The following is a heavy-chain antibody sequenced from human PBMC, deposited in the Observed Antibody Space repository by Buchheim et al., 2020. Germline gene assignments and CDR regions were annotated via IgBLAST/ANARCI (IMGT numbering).Heavy chain of an antibody. CDR2: IWYDGSNK. V-gene: IGHV3-33*01. CDR3: ARAPYSSSYYFDY. J-gene: IGHJ4*02. Sequence: QVQLVESGGGVVQPGRSLRLPCAASGFTFSSYGMHWVRQAPGKGLEWVAVIWYDGSNKYYADSVKGRFTISRDNSKNTLYLQMNSLRAEDTAVYYCARAPYSSSYYFDYWGQGTL. D-gene: IGHD6-6*01. CDR1: GFTFSSYG.